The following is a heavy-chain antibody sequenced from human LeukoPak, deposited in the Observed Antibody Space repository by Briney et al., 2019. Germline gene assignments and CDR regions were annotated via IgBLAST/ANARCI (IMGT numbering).Heavy chain of an antibody. D-gene: IGHD3-22*01. CDR1: GGTFSSYA. V-gene: IGHV1-69*04. CDR3: ARVKTGNYHDSSGYYY. Sequence: SVKVSCKASGGTFSSYAISWVRQAPGQGLEWMGRIIPIFGIANYAQKFQGRVTITADKSTSTAYMELSSLRSEDTAVYYCARVKTGNYHDSSGYYYWGQGTLVTVSS. CDR2: IIPIFGIA. J-gene: IGHJ4*02.